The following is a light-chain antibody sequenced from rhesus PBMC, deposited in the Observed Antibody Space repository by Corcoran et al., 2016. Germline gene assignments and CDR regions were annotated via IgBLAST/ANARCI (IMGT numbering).Light chain of an antibody. CDR3: QQVYSTPFT. CDR1: QGISNA. V-gene: IGKV1-33*02. Sequence: DIQMSQSPSSLSASVGDKVTITCRASQGISNALAWYQQKPGKAPTLLIYSASSLESGVPSRFSGSRSGTDFTLTISSLQPVDFATYYCQQVYSTPFTFGPGTKLDIK. J-gene: IGKJ3*01. CDR2: SAS.